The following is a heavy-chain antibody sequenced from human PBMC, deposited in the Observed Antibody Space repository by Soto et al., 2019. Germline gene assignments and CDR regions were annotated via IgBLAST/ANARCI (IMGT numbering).Heavy chain of an antibody. Sequence: SLRLSCAASGFTFSSYEMNWVRQAPGKGLEWVSYISSSGTTIYYADSVKGRFTISRDNAKNSLFLRMNSLRVEDTAVYYCARSPFLECNWAQGTLVTVSS. D-gene: IGHD3-3*02. CDR1: GFTFSSYE. J-gene: IGHJ4*02. V-gene: IGHV3-48*03. CDR2: ISSSGTTI. CDR3: ARSPFLECN.